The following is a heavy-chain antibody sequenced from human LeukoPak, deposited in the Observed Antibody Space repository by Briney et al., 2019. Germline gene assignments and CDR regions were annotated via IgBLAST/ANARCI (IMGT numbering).Heavy chain of an antibody. CDR1: GGSISGSSYY. D-gene: IGHD3-9*01. Sequence: SETLSLTCTVSGGSISGSSYYWGWIRQPPGKGLEWIGSIYYSGSTYYNPSLKSRVTISVDTSKNQFSLKLSSVTAADTAVYYCASLQGYYDILTGYGYWGQGTLVTVSS. J-gene: IGHJ4*02. V-gene: IGHV4-39*07. CDR3: ASLQGYYDILTGYGY. CDR2: IYYSGST.